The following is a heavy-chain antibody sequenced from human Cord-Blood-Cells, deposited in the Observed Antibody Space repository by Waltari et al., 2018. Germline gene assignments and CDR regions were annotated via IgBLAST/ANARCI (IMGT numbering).Heavy chain of an antibody. CDR1: GGTFSSYA. D-gene: IGHD6-13*01. Sequence: QVQLVQSGAEVKKPGSSVKVSCKASGGTFSSYAISWVRQAPGQGLEWMGGIIPIFGTANYAQKCQGRVTITADKSTSTAYMELSSLRSEDTAVYYCARALRGQQLVPYYYYGMDVWGQGTTVTVSS. CDR3: ARALRGQQLVPYYYYGMDV. J-gene: IGHJ6*02. V-gene: IGHV1-69*06. CDR2: IIPIFGTA.